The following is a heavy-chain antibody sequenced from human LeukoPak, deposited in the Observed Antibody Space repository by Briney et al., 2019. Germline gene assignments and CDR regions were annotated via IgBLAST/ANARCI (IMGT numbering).Heavy chain of an antibody. D-gene: IGHD3-16*01. CDR2: IYHNGDT. CDR1: GDSISSGLYA. J-gene: IGHJ4*02. Sequence: PSETLSLTCTVSGDSISSGLYAWGWIRQPPGEGLEWIGNIYHNGDTYYNPSLRSRVTISVDTSENQFSLNLRSVTAADTAVYYCARLWSHPKTEDYWGQGTVVTVSS. CDR3: ARLWSHPKTEDY. V-gene: IGHV4-39*01.